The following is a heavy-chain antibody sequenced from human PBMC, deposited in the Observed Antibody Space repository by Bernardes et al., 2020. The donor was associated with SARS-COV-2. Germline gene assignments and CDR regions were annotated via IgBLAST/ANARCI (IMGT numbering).Heavy chain of an antibody. D-gene: IGHD2-15*01. CDR1: GFTFSRHW. J-gene: IGHJ4*02. Sequence: GGSLRLSCAASGFTFSRHWLHWVRQAPGKGLVWVSRIHRDGSSTAYADSVKGRFTISRNNAQNTLYLQMSSLRVEDTGIYYCAREVTVAAGYYFDHWGQGTLVTVSS. V-gene: IGHV3-74*03. CDR3: AREVTVAAGYYFDH. CDR2: IHRDGSST.